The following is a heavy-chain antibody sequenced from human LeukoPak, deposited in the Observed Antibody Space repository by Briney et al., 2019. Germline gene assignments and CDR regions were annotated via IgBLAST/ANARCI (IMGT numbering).Heavy chain of an antibody. D-gene: IGHD3-16*01. CDR2: IYSGGTT. CDR1: GSTVSNNF. Sequence: GGSLRLFCAASGSTVSNNFMSWVRQAPGKGLELVSLIYSGGTTKYADSVRGRFTISRDNAENSLYLQMNSLRDEDTAVYYCGQIGGYWGQGTLVTVSS. V-gene: IGHV3-66*01. J-gene: IGHJ4*02. CDR3: GQIGGY.